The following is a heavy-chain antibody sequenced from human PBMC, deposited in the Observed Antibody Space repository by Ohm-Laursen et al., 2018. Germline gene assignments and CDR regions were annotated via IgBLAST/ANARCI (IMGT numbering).Heavy chain of an antibody. V-gene: IGHV4-31*01. CDR3: ARVRRNWFDP. Sequence: SQTLSLICTVSGGSISSGGYYWSWIRQHPGKGLEWIGYIYYSGSTYYNPSLKSLVTISVDTSKNQFSLKLSSVTAADTAVYYCARVRRNWFDPWGQGTLVTVSS. J-gene: IGHJ5*02. CDR2: IYYSGST. D-gene: IGHD3-10*01. CDR1: GGSISSGGYY.